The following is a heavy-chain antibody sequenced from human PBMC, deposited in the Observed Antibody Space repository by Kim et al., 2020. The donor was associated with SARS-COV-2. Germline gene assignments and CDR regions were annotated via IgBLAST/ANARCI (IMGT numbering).Heavy chain of an antibody. D-gene: IGHD6-19*01. V-gene: IGHV3-23*01. Sequence: GGSLRLSCAASGFSFSSYAMSWVRQAPGKGPEWVSAITGSSGKTHYADSVKGRFTISRDNSKNTLYLKMNSLRAEDTAVYYCAKRTSGWYLIDYWGQGTL. CDR3: AKRTSGWYLIDY. CDR1: GFSFSSYA. J-gene: IGHJ4*02. CDR2: ITGSSGKT.